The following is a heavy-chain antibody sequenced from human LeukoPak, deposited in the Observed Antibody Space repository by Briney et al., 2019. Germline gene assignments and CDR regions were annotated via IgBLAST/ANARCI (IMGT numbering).Heavy chain of an antibody. D-gene: IGHD4-17*01. J-gene: IGHJ5*02. V-gene: IGHV5-51*01. CDR1: GHSFTDSW. CDR3: ARAQNGDNRFDP. Sequence: HGESLKISCEGSGHSFTDSWIGWVRQMPGKGLEWMGIIYLGSSHTIYNPPFRGQVTISADRSINTAYLRWSSLKASDSAIYYCARAQNGDNRFDPWGQGTLVTVSS. CDR2: IYLGSSHT.